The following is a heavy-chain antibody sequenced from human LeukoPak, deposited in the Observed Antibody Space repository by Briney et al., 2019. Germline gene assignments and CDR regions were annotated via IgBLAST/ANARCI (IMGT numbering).Heavy chain of an antibody. CDR3: ARDQKVGATPYFGMDV. J-gene: IGHJ6*02. Sequence: SVKVSCKASGATFSSYAINWVRQSPGQGLEWMGRIIPMLGTVNYAQKFQGRVTIIADKFTSTAYMELSSLRSEDTAVYYCARDQKVGATPYFGMDVWGQGTTVTVSS. CDR2: IIPMLGTV. V-gene: IGHV1-69*04. CDR1: GATFSSYA. D-gene: IGHD1-26*01.